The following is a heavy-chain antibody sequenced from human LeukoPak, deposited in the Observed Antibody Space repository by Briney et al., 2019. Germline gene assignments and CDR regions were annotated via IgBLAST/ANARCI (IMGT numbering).Heavy chain of an antibody. CDR3: ARDSDCSGGSCYFGTFDY. Sequence: GGSLRLSCAASGFTFSSYAMHWVRQAPGKGLEWVAVISYDGSNKYYADSVKGRFTISRDNSKNTLYLQMNSLRAEDTAVYYCARDSDCSGGSCYFGTFDYWGQGTLVTVSS. CDR1: GFTFSSYA. D-gene: IGHD2-15*01. J-gene: IGHJ4*02. V-gene: IGHV3-30*04. CDR2: ISYDGSNK.